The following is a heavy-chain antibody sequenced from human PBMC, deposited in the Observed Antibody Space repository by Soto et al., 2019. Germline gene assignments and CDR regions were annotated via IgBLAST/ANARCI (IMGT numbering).Heavy chain of an antibody. CDR2: IIPIFGTA. D-gene: IGHD3-22*01. Sequence: ASVKVSCKASGGTFSSYAINWVRQAPGQGLEWMGGIIPIFGTADYAQKFQGRVTMTRDTSTSTVYMELSSLRSEDTAVYYCVRVDTSGYYYWGQGTLVTVSS. J-gene: IGHJ4*02. CDR3: VRVDTSGYYY. V-gene: IGHV1-69*05. CDR1: GGTFSSYA.